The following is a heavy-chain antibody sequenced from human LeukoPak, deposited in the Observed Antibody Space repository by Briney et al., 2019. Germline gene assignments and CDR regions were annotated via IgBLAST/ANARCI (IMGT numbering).Heavy chain of an antibody. CDR1: GGSISSYY. Sequence: SETLSLTCTVSGGSISSYYWNWIRQPPGKGLEWIGEINHSGSTNYNPSLKSRVTISVDTSKNQFSLKLSSVTAADTAVYYCASCRHVWFGELYYYMDVWGKGTTVTISS. J-gene: IGHJ6*03. CDR2: INHSGST. CDR3: ASCRHVWFGELYYYMDV. V-gene: IGHV4-34*01. D-gene: IGHD3-10*01.